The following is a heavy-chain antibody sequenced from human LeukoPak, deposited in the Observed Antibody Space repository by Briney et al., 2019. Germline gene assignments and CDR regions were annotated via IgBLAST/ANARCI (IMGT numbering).Heavy chain of an antibody. D-gene: IGHD2-21*02. CDR2: IKQDGSQV. CDR3: ARPLGHIVVVTALDY. J-gene: IGHJ4*02. V-gene: IGHV3-7*01. Sequence: GGSLRLSCLASGLNFRNYWMTWVRQAPGKGLECVANIKQDGSQVYYADSVKGRFTISRDNSKNTLYLQMNSLRAEDTAVYYCARPLGHIVVVTALDYWGQGTLVTVSS. CDR1: GLNFRNYW.